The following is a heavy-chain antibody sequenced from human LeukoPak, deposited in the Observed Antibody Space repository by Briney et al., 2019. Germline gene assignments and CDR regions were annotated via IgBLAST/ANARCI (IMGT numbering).Heavy chain of an antibody. Sequence: ASVKVSCKVSGYTLTELSMHWVRQAPGKGLEWMGGFDPEDGETFYAQKFQGRVTMTEDTSTDTAYMELSSLRSEDTAVYYCAKEIYGDSTGGRFHHWGQGTLVIVSS. CDR2: FDPEDGET. CDR1: GYTLTELS. D-gene: IGHD4-17*01. CDR3: AKEIYGDSTGGRFHH. J-gene: IGHJ1*01. V-gene: IGHV1-24*01.